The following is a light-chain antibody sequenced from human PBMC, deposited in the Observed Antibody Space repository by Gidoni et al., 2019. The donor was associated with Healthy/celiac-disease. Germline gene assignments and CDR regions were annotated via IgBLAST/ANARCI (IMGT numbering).Light chain of an antibody. CDR3: QQYYSYLRT. V-gene: IGKV1-8*01. Sequence: AIRMTQSPSSFSASTGDRVTITCRASQGISSYLAWYQQKPGKAPKLLIYAASTLQSGVPSRFSGSGSGTDFTLTISCLQSEDFATYYCQQYYSYLRTFGHXTKLEIK. CDR2: AAS. J-gene: IGKJ2*01. CDR1: QGISSY.